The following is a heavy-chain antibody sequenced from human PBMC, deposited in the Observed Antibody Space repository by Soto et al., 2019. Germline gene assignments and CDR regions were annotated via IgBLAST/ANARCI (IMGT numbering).Heavy chain of an antibody. V-gene: IGHV4-34*01. J-gene: IGHJ6*02. D-gene: IGHD1-1*01. CDR1: GGSFSGYY. CDR3: ARDRNLLPYYYYGMDV. Sequence: QVQLQQWGAGLLKPSETLSLTCAVYGGSFSGYYWCWIRQPPGKGLEWIGEINHSGSTNYNPSLKSRVTISVDTSKNQFSLKLSSVTAADTAVYYCARDRNLLPYYYYGMDVWGQGTTVTVSS. CDR2: INHSGST.